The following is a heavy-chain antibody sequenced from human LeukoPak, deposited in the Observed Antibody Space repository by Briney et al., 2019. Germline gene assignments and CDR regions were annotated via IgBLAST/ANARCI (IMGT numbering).Heavy chain of an antibody. J-gene: IGHJ5*02. CDR1: GYTFTSYD. V-gene: IGHV1-8*01. Sequence: AASVKVSYKASGYTFTSYDINWMRQATGQGLEWMGWMNPNSGNTGYAQKFQGRVTMTRNTSISTPYMELSSLRSEDTAVYYCARGQRVVVAVHEPWGQGTLVTVSS. D-gene: IGHD2-15*01. CDR3: ARGQRVVVAVHEP. CDR2: MNPNSGNT.